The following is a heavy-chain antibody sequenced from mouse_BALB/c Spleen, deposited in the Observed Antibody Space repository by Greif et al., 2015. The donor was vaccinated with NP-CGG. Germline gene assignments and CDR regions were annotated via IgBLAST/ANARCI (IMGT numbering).Heavy chain of an antibody. V-gene: IGHV14-3*02. J-gene: IGHJ4*01. Sequence: VQLQQSGAELVKPGASVKLSCTASGFNIKDTYMHWVKQRPEQGLEWIGRIDPANGNTKYDPKFQGKATITADTSSNTAYLKLSSLTSEDTAVYYCASGDYDGVGAMDYWGQGTSVTVSS. D-gene: IGHD2-4*01. CDR3: ASGDYDGVGAMDY. CDR1: GFNIKDTY. CDR2: IDPANGNT.